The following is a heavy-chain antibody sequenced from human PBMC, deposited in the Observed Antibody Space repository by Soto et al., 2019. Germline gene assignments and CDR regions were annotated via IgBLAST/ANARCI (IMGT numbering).Heavy chain of an antibody. Sequence: ASVKVSCKASGGTFSSYTISWVRQAPGQGLEWMGRIIPILGIANYAQKFQGRVTITADKSTSTAYMELSSLRSEDTAVYYCARDRDYYGSGSYYMFDPWGQGTLVTVSS. CDR2: IIPILGIA. CDR3: ARDRDYYGSGSYYMFDP. CDR1: GGTFSSYT. D-gene: IGHD3-10*01. V-gene: IGHV1-69*04. J-gene: IGHJ5*02.